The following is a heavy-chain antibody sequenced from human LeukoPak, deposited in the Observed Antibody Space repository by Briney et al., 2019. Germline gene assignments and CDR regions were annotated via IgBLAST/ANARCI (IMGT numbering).Heavy chain of an antibody. CDR3: TRSGSDIVVVPAASDY. J-gene: IGHJ4*02. CDR2: ISSSSAST. CDR1: GSTFSDYY. D-gene: IGHD2-2*01. V-gene: IGHV3-11*03. Sequence: GGSLRLSCAASGSTFSDYYMSWIRQTPGKGLEWVSDISSSSASTNYADSVKGRFTISRDNAKNSLHLQMNSLRAEDTAVYYCTRSGSDIVVVPAASDYWGQGTLVTVSS.